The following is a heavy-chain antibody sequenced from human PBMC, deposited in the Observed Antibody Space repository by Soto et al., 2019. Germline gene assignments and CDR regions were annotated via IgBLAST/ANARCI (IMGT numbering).Heavy chain of an antibody. CDR1: GFTFSSYE. J-gene: IGHJ5*02. Sequence: EVQLVESGGGLVQPGGSLRLSCAASGFTFSSYEMNWVRQAPGKGLEWVSYISSSGSTIYYADSVKGRFTISRDNAKNSMYLQMNSLRAEATAVYYCAREITIFGVVMSGWFDPWGKGTLVTVSS. V-gene: IGHV3-48*03. CDR3: AREITIFGVVMSGWFDP. D-gene: IGHD3-3*01. CDR2: ISSSGSTI.